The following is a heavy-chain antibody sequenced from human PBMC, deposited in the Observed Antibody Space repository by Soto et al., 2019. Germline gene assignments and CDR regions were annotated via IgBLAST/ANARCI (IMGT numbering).Heavy chain of an antibody. Sequence: GGSLRRSCAASGFIFSSYCVHWVRQAPGKGLEWVAIISHDGSNKYYPESVKGRFSISRDNSKNTLYLQMNSLRAEDTAVYYCARDQGGDGYFYGLDVWGRGTTVTVSS. CDR1: GFIFSSYC. D-gene: IGHD2-21*02. J-gene: IGHJ6*02. CDR2: ISHDGSNK. V-gene: IGHV3-30*03. CDR3: ARDQGGDGYFYGLDV.